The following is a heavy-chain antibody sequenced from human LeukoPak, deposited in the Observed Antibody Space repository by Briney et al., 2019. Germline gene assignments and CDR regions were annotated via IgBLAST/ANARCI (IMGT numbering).Heavy chain of an antibody. CDR1: GGTFSSYA. V-gene: IGHV1-69*01. J-gene: IGHJ5*02. CDR3: ARANYDFWSGYYIAPTHTPSNWFDP. CDR2: IIPIFGTA. Sequence: GSSVKFSCKASGGTFSSYAISWVRQAPGQGLEWMGGIIPIFGTANYAQKFQGRVTITADESTSTAYMELSSLRSEDTAVYYCARANYDFWSGYYIAPTHTPSNWFDPWGQGTLVTVSS. D-gene: IGHD3-3*01.